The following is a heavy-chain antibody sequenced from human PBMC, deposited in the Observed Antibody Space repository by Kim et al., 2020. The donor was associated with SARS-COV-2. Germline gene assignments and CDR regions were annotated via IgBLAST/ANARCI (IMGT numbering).Heavy chain of an antibody. CDR2: INAGNGNT. Sequence: ASVKVSCKASGYTFTSYAMHWVRQAPGQRLEWMGWINAGNGNTKYSQKFQGRVTITRDTSASTAYMELSSLRSEDTAVYYCARVHRSIAVAGRGGLFDYWGQGTLVTVSS. D-gene: IGHD6-19*01. V-gene: IGHV1-3*01. CDR1: GYTFTSYA. J-gene: IGHJ4*02. CDR3: ARVHRSIAVAGRGGLFDY.